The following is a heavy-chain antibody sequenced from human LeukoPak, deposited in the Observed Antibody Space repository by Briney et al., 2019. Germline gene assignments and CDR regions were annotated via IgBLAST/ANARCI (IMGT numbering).Heavy chain of an antibody. CDR3: AREGTLVPAATSYYYYMDV. D-gene: IGHD2-2*01. CDR1: GGSISSGSYY. CDR2: IYTGGST. Sequence: SETLSLTCTVSGGSISSGSYYWSWIRQPAGKGLEWIGRIYTGGSTNYNPSLKSRVTISVDTSKNQFSLKLSSVTAADTAVYYCAREGTLVPAATSYYYYMDVWGKGTTVTVSS. V-gene: IGHV4-61*02. J-gene: IGHJ6*03.